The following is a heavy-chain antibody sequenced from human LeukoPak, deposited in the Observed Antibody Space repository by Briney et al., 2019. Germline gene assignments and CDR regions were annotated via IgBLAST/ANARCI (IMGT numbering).Heavy chain of an antibody. CDR2: IKSKPDGGTT. CDR1: GFTFSNAW. J-gene: IGHJ4*02. CDR3: TTGGQNFGDLSSFDY. Sequence: PGGSLRLSCTASGFTFSNAWMSWVRQAPGKGLEWVGRIKSKPDGGTTDYAAPVKGRFTISGDDSKNTLYLQTNSLKTEDTAVYYCTTGGQNFGDLSSFDYWGQGTRVTVSS. D-gene: IGHD3-10*01. V-gene: IGHV3-15*01.